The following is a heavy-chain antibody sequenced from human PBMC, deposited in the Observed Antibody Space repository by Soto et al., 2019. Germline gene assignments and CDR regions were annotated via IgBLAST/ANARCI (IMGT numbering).Heavy chain of an antibody. D-gene: IGHD6-6*01. CDR2: IKSKTDGGTT. Sequence: GVSLRLSCAASGFTFSNAWMNWVRQAPGKGLEWVGRIKSKTDGGTTDYAAPVKGRFTISRDDSKNTLYLQMNSLKTEDTAVYYCTTDPSIAARFPYYYYGMDVWGQGTTVTVSS. J-gene: IGHJ6*02. CDR1: GFTFSNAW. V-gene: IGHV3-15*07. CDR3: TTDPSIAARFPYYYYGMDV.